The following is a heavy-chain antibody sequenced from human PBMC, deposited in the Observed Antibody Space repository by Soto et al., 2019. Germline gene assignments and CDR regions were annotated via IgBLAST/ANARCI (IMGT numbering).Heavy chain of an antibody. CDR3: ARYPFVTATYYYYYGLDV. CDR2: INPSGGST. J-gene: IGHJ6*01. Sequence: GASVKVSCKASGYSFTSYVISWVRQAPGQGLEWMGIINPSGGSTSYAQKFQGRVTMTRDTSTSTVYMELSSLRSEDTAVYYCARYPFVTATYYYYYGLDVRGQGTRVT. D-gene: IGHD2-21*02. CDR1: GYSFTSYV. V-gene: IGHV1-46*01.